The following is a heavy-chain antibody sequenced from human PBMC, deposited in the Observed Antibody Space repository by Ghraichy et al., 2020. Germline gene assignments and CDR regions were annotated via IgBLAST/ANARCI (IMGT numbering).Heavy chain of an antibody. J-gene: IGHJ4*02. V-gene: IGHV3-74*01. CDR3: VSGGDSQSLGY. CDR1: GFPFRSYW. CDR2: ITTDGSTT. Sequence: LSLTCAASGFPFRSYWMHWVRQAPGKGLVWVSRITTDGSTTSYADSVKGRFTFSRDNAKSTVYLQMNSLRAEDTAVYYCVSGGDSQSLGYWGRGALVVVSS. D-gene: IGHD2-21*02.